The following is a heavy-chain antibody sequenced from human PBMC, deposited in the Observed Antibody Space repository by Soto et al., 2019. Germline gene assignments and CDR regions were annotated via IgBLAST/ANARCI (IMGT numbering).Heavy chain of an antibody. CDR3: ARGDYSSTSCYAFDI. D-gene: IGHD2-2*01. Sequence: EVQLVESGGGLVQPGGSLRLSCAASGFTFSSYWMSWVRQAPGKGLEWVANIKQDGSEKYYVDSVKGRFTISRDNAQNSLYLQMNSLRAEDTAVYYCARGDYSSTSCYAFDIWGQGTMVTVSS. CDR1: GFTFSSYW. J-gene: IGHJ3*02. V-gene: IGHV3-7*01. CDR2: IKQDGSEK.